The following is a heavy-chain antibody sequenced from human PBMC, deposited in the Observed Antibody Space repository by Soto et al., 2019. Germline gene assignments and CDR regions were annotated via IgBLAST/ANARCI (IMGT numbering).Heavy chain of an antibody. V-gene: IGHV4-39*01. J-gene: IGHJ4*02. CDR1: GGSIDSSDFY. D-gene: IGHD3-16*01. Sequence: QLHLQESGPGLVKSSETLSLTCNVSGGSIDSSDFYWVWGRQAPGEGLEWIVSSCYRRNTYSHSFLRSAVSVSVEASQNQTSLRQSSVPAANPAGYYCARHGHWARFDDWGQGTLVTVSS. CDR2: SCYRRNT. CDR3: ARHGHWARFDD.